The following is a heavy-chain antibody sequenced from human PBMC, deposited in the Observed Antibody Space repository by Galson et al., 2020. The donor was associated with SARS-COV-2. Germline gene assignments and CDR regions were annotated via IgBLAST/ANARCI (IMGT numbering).Heavy chain of an antibody. V-gene: IGHV4-34*01. CDR1: GGSFSDYL. J-gene: IGHJ4*02. Sequence: SQTLSLTCAVYGGSFSDYLWHWFRQPPGKGLEWIGEINHSGNTNYNPSLKSRVTISVDTSKNQFSLTLRSVTAADTAIYYCARGRGGRIDYWGQGTLVTVSS. D-gene: IGHD3-16*01. CDR2: INHSGNT. CDR3: ARGRGGRIDY.